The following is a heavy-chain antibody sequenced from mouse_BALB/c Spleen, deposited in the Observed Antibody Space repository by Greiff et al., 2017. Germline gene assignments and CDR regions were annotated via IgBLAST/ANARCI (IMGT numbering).Heavy chain of an antibody. D-gene: IGHD2-10*02. J-gene: IGHJ4*01. CDR1: GFTFSSFG. CDR3: ARSYGKRAMDY. V-gene: IGHV5-17*02. Sequence: EVMLVESGGGLVQPGGSRKLSCAASGFTFSSFGMHWVRQAPEKGLEWVAYISSGSSTIYYADTVKGRFTISRDNHKNTLFLQMTSLRSEDTAMYYCARSYGKRAMDYWGQGTSVTVSS. CDR2: ISSGSSTI.